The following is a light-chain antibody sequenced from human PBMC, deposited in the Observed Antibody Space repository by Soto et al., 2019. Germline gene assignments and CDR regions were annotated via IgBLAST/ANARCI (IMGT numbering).Light chain of an antibody. Sequence: QSALTQPASVSGSPGQPITISCTGTSSDVGGYNYVSWYQQHPGKAPKLMIYDVSNRPSGVSNRFSGSKSGNTASLTISGIQAEDEADYYCSSYTSSSTLFGGGTKVTVL. CDR2: DVS. CDR1: SSDVGGYNY. J-gene: IGLJ2*01. CDR3: SSYTSSSTL. V-gene: IGLV2-14*01.